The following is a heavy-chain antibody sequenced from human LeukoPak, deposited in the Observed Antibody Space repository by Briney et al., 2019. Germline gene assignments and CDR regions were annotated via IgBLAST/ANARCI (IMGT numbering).Heavy chain of an antibody. CDR3: AKQQGYYYDSSGYAEFDY. J-gene: IGHJ4*02. D-gene: IGHD3-22*01. V-gene: IGHV3-23*01. CDR1: GFTFSSYA. CDR2: ISGSGGST. Sequence: GGSLRLSCAASGFTFSSYAMSWVRQAPGKGLEWVSAISGSGGSTYYADSVKGRFTISRDNSKNTLYLQMNSLRAEDTAVYYCAKQQGYYYDSSGYAEFDYWGQGTLSPSPQ.